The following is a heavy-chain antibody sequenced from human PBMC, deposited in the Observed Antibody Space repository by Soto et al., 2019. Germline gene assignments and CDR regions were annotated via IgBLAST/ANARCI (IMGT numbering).Heavy chain of an antibody. D-gene: IGHD3-10*01. CDR1: GGSISGGEYY. CDR2: IYYSGST. V-gene: IGHV4-30-4*01. Sequence: TVSGGSISGGEYYWSWMRQPPGKGLEWIGYIYYSGSTYYNPSLKRRVTISVDTSKNQFSLKLSSVTAADTAVYYCARDNIFGVLHGGMAVWGRRTTVTVS. CDR3: ARDNIFGVLHGGMAV. J-gene: IGHJ6*02.